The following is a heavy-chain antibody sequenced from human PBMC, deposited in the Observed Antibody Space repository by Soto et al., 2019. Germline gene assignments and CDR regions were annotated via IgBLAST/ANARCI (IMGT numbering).Heavy chain of an antibody. CDR2: IIPIFGTA. CDR3: ARGRGSSWPQWVFDY. Sequence: SVKVSCKASGGTFSSYAVSWVRQAPGQGLEWMGGIIPIFGTANYAQKFQGRVTITADESTSTAYMELSSLRSEDTAVYYCARGRGSSWPQWVFDYWGQGTLVPVSS. CDR1: GGTFSSYA. J-gene: IGHJ4*02. V-gene: IGHV1-69*13. D-gene: IGHD6-13*01.